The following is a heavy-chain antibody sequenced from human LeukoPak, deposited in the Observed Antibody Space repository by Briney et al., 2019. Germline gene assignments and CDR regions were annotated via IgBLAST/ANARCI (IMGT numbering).Heavy chain of an antibody. CDR3: ARLDILTGYLNAFDI. Sequence: PSETLSLTCTVPGGSISSYYWSWIRQPPGKGLEWIGYIYYSGSTNYNPSLKSRATTSVDTSKNQFPLKLSSVTAAATAVYYCARLDILTGYLNAFDIWGQGTMVPVSS. J-gene: IGHJ3*02. CDR2: IYYSGST. V-gene: IGHV4-59*08. CDR1: GGSISSYY. D-gene: IGHD3-9*01.